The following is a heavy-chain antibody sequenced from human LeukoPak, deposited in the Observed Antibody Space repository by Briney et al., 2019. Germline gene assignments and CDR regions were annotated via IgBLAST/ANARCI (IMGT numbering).Heavy chain of an antibody. V-gene: IGHV4-59*01. D-gene: IGHD2-15*01. Sequence: SETLSLTCSVSGGSLSNYYWSWIRQPPGKGLEWIGHIYYSGSTNYNPSLKSRVTISVDTSKNQFSLKLSSVTAADTAVYYCARGVVEGFWFDPWGQGTLVTVSS. CDR1: GGSLSNYY. J-gene: IGHJ5*02. CDR3: ARGVVEGFWFDP. CDR2: IYYSGST.